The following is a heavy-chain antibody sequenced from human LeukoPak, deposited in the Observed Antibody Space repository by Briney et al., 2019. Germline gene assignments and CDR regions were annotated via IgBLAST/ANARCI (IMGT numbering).Heavy chain of an antibody. CDR2: ISSAAVTI. Sequence: PGGSLRLSCAASGFTFSSYEMNWVRQAPGKGLEWMAYISSAAVTIYYADSVKGRFTISRDSAKNSVYLQLDSLRTEDTALYYCARVRSRGGWYVHYMDVWGKGTTVIVS. J-gene: IGHJ6*03. CDR1: GFTFSSYE. CDR3: ARVRSRGGWYVHYMDV. D-gene: IGHD6-19*01. V-gene: IGHV3-48*03.